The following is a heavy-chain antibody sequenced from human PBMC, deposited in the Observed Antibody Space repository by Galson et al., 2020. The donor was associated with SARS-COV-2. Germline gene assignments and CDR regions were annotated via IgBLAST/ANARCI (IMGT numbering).Heavy chain of an antibody. CDR2: IKSKADGGTT. J-gene: IGHJ4*02. Sequence: TGGSLRLSCAASGFTFSNAWMSWVRQAPGKGLEWVGRIKSKADGGTTDYATPVKGRFTISRDDSKNTLYLQMNSLKTEDTAVYYCTTVPYSHGPFGPLWGQGTLVTVSS. D-gene: IGHD5-18*01. CDR3: TTVPYSHGPFGPL. CDR1: GFTFSNAW. V-gene: IGHV3-15*01.